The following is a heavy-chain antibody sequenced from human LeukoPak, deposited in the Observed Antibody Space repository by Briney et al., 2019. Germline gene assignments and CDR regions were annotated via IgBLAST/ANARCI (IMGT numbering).Heavy chain of an antibody. CDR1: GFTFRSYW. D-gene: IGHD1-26*01. Sequence: PGGSLRLSCAASGFTFRSYWMHWVRQAPGKGLVWVSRINSGGSSTSYADSVKGRLTISRDNAKNRLYLQMNSLRAEDTAVYYCARGMGPTDGGDYWGQGTLVTVSS. V-gene: IGHV3-74*01. J-gene: IGHJ4*02. CDR3: ARGMGPTDGGDY. CDR2: INSGGSST.